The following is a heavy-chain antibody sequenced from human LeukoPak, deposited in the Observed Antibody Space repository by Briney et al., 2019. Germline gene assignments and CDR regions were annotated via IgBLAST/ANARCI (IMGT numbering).Heavy chain of an antibody. V-gene: IGHV3-9*01. J-gene: IGHJ4*02. Sequence: PGRSLRLSFAASGFTFDDYAMHWVRQAPGKGLEWVSGISWNSGSIGYADSVKGRFTISRDNAKNSLYLQMDSLRAEDTALYYCAKGKQWPYFDYWGQGTLVTVSS. CDR2: ISWNSGSI. CDR3: AKGKQWPYFDY. CDR1: GFTFDDYA. D-gene: IGHD6-19*01.